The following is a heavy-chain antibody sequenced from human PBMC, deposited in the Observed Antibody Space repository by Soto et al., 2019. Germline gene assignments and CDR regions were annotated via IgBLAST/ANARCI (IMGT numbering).Heavy chain of an antibody. V-gene: IGHV4-59*01. Sequence: QVQLQESGPGLVKPSETLSLTCSVSGGSISSDYWSWIRQPPGKGLEWIGYIYYTGSTNYNTSLKSRVAISVDTSKNQFPLNLRSVTAADTAVYYCARALRGVVVVAAREMDVWSQWTTVTVSS. D-gene: IGHD2-15*01. J-gene: IGHJ6*02. CDR3: ARALRGVVVVAAREMDV. CDR1: GGSISSDY. CDR2: IYYTGST.